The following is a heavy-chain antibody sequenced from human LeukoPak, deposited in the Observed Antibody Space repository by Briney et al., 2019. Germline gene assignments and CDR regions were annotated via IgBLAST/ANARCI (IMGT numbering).Heavy chain of an antibody. D-gene: IGHD5-12*01. CDR2: INPNSGGT. CDR1: GYTFTGYY. V-gene: IGHV1-2*02. J-gene: IGHJ4*02. CDR3: ARPPYGGYGEDFDY. Sequence: ASVKVSCKASGYTFTGYYMHWVRQAPGQGLEWMGWINPNSGGTNYAQKFQGRVTMTRDTSISTAYMELSGLRSDDTAVYYCARPPYGGYGEDFDYWGQGTLVTVSS.